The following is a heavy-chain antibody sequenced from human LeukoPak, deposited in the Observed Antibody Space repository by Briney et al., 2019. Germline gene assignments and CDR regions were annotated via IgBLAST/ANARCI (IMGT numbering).Heavy chain of an antibody. CDR2: INHSGST. CDR1: GGSFSGYY. J-gene: IGHJ5*02. Sequence: SETLSLTCAVYGGSFSGYYWSWIRQPPGKGLEWIGEINHSGSTNYNPSPKSRVTISVDTSKNQFSLKLSSVTAADTAVYYCARARRLWFGELLSWGQGTLVTVSS. V-gene: IGHV4-34*01. D-gene: IGHD3-10*01. CDR3: ARARRLWFGELLS.